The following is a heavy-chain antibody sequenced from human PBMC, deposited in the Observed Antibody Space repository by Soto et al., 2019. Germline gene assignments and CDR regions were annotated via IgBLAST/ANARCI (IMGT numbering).Heavy chain of an antibody. CDR3: ARGTLPFSPTLIRGAFDY. J-gene: IGHJ4*02. Sequence: QVQLQESGPGLVKPSQTLSLTCTVSGGSISSAGYYWSWIRQYPGKGLEWIGYIYYTGTTYYSPSLKSRVTISVDTSKNQFALKLTSVTAAGTAVYYCARGTLPFSPTLIRGAFDYWGQGTLVTVSS. D-gene: IGHD3-10*01. CDR1: GGSISSAGYY. V-gene: IGHV4-31*03. CDR2: IYYTGTT.